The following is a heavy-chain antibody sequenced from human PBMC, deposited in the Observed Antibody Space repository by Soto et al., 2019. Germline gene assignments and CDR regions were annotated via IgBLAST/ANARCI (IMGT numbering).Heavy chain of an antibody. CDR1: GFTFSSYV. V-gene: IGHV3-30-3*01. CDR2: ISFDANNK. CDR3: ARVQSSVFDY. Sequence: QVQLVESGGGVVQPGRSLRLSCAASGFTFSSYVMHWVRQAPGKGLEWVSVISFDANNKYYADSVKGRFTISRDNSKNTLSLQMNALKPDATAVYYCARVQSSVFDYWGQGTMVTVSS. J-gene: IGHJ4*02. D-gene: IGHD6-19*01.